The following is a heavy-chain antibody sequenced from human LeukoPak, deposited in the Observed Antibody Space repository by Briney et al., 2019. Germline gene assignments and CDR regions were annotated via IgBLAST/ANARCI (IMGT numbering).Heavy chain of an antibody. J-gene: IGHJ3*02. D-gene: IGHD2-21*02. CDR2: IKQDGSEK. CDR3: ARDLQCGGDCHYDAFDI. CDR1: GFTFSSYW. Sequence: GGSLRLSCAASGFTFSSYWMSWVRQAPGKGLEWVANIKQDGSEKYYVHSVKGRFTISRDNAKNSLYLQMNSLRAEDTAVYYCARDLQCGGDCHYDAFDIWGQGTMVTVSS. V-gene: IGHV3-7*01.